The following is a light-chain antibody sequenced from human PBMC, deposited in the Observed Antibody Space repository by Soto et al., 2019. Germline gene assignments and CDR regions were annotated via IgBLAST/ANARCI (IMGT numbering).Light chain of an antibody. Sequence: IVFTQSPATQSLPPEERDTHSCQDSPSVSSYLAWLQQIPGQPPRLLMYDAPKRATGIPARFSGSGSGTDFTLTISSLEHEDFAEYYCQQRNVWPPITFGQGTRLEI. CDR1: PSVSSY. V-gene: IGKV3-11*01. J-gene: IGKJ5*01. CDR3: QQRNVWPPIT. CDR2: DAP.